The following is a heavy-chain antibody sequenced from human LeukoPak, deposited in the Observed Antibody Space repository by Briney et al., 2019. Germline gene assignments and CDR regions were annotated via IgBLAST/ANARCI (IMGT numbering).Heavy chain of an antibody. V-gene: IGHV3-48*04. CDR2: ISSSSSTI. J-gene: IGHJ6*03. D-gene: IGHD3-3*01. Sequence: GGSLRLSCAASGFTFSSYSMNWVRQAPGKGLEWVSYISSSSSTIYYADSVKGRFITSRDNAKNSLYLQMDSLRAEDTAVYYCARWEKDYDFWSGYREGGYYYYYYMDVWGKGTTVTVSS. CDR1: GFTFSSYS. CDR3: ARWEKDYDFWSGYREGGYYYYYYMDV.